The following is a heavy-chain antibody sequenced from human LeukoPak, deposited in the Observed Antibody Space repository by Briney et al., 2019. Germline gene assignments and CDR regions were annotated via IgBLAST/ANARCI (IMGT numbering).Heavy chain of an antibody. CDR2: INTNTGNP. CDR1: GYTFTSYA. D-gene: IGHD3-10*01. Sequence: ASVKVSCKASGYTFTSYAMNWVRQAPGQGLEWMGWINTNTGNPTYAQGFTGRFVFSLDTSVSTAYLQISSLKAEDTAVYYCAREAESYYQKTYYYYGMDVWGQGTTVTVSS. J-gene: IGHJ6*02. CDR3: AREAESYYQKTYYYYGMDV. V-gene: IGHV7-4-1*02.